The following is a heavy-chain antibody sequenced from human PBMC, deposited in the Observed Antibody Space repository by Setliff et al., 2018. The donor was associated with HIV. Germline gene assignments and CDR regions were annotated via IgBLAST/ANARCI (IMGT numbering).Heavy chain of an antibody. V-gene: IGHV4-39*07. CDR3: ARDELSIFGYHDAFDI. CDR1: GGSLTSSSYY. D-gene: IGHD3-3*01. Sequence: SETLSLTCTVSGGSLTSSSYYWGWIRQPPGKGLEWLGLVYYRRITFYSPSLKSPVTISIDTSKSQFSLKLSSVTAADTAVYYCARDELSIFGYHDAFDIWGPGAMVTVSS. J-gene: IGHJ3*02. CDR2: VYYRRIT.